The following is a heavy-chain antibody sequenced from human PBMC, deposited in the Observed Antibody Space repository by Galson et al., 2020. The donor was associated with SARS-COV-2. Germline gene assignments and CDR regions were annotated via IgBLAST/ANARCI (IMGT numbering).Heavy chain of an antibody. J-gene: IGHJ2*01. CDR3: SSGYCSGGSCYSQDWYFDR. CDR2: ISYDGSNK. Sequence: GGSLRLSCAASGFTFSSYGMHWVRQAPGKGLEWAAVISYDGSNKYYADSVRGRFTISRDNSKNTLYLQMNSLRAEDTAVYYRSSGYCSGGSCYSQDWYFDRWGCGTLVTVAS. D-gene: IGHD2-15*01. V-gene: IGHV3-30*03. CDR1: GFTFSSYG.